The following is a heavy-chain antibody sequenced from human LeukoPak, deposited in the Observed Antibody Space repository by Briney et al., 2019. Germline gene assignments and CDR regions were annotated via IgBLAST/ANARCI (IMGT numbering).Heavy chain of an antibody. CDR3: ARDVFFRAHNWFDP. D-gene: IGHD2/OR15-2a*01. J-gene: IGHJ5*02. CDR2: IYNTGSA. Sequence: SETLSLTCNVSGASISSHYWNWIRQPAGKGLEWIGRIYNTGSANYNPSLKSRVTMSLDTSRNQIPLKLTSVTAADTAVYYCARDVFFRAHNWFDPWGQGTLVTVSS. CDR1: GASISSHY. V-gene: IGHV4-4*07.